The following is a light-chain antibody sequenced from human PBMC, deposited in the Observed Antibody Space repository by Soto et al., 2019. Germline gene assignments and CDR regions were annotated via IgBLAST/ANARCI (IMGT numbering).Light chain of an antibody. J-gene: IGKJ1*01. CDR1: QSVGYNY. V-gene: IGKV3-20*01. CDR3: QQYGTSPRT. Sequence: EIVLTQSPGTLSLSPGEGATLSCRASQSVGYNYLAWYQQKPGQAPRLLIYGVSTRATGIPDRFSGSGSGTDFTLTISRLDPEDFAVYYCQQYGTSPRTFGQGTKVDI. CDR2: GVS.